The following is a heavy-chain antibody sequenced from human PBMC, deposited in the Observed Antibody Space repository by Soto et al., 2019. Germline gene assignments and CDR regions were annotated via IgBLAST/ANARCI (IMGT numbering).Heavy chain of an antibody. CDR3: ATGDSNDYLAINDY. CDR1: GYTFTDYD. V-gene: IGHV1-2*02. CDR2: INPNSGAT. J-gene: IGHJ4*02. D-gene: IGHD4-17*01. Sequence: QVQLVQSGAEVKKPGASMKVSCKASGYTFTDYDLHWVRQAPGQGLEWMGWINPNSGATNYAQRFQGRVTVTRDTSIGTTYMELNRLRSDDTAVYYCATGDSNDYLAINDYWGQGTLVTVSS.